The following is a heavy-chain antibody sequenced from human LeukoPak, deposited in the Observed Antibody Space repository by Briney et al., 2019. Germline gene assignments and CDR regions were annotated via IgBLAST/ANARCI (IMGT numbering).Heavy chain of an antibody. J-gene: IGHJ4*02. CDR1: GFTVSSNY. CDR2: IYSGGIT. CDR3: ARDRVED. D-gene: IGHD3-10*01. V-gene: IGHV3-53*01. Sequence: GGSLRLSCAASGFTVSSNYMSWVRQAPGKGLEWISVIYSGGITYYADSVKGRFTISRDNSKNTLYLQMNSLRAEDTAMYYCARDRVEDWGQGTLVTVSS.